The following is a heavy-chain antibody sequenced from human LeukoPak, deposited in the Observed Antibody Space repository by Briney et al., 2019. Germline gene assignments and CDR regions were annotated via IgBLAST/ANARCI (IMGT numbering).Heavy chain of an antibody. Sequence: GGSLRLSCAASGFTFSSYAMSWVRQAPGKGLEWVSAISGSGGSTYYADSVKGRFTISRDNSKNTLYLQMNGLRAEDTAVYYCAKGANYYDSSGYFGIIDYWGQGTLVTVSS. CDR1: GFTFSSYA. V-gene: IGHV3-23*01. J-gene: IGHJ4*02. CDR3: AKGANYYDSSGYFGIIDY. D-gene: IGHD3-22*01. CDR2: ISGSGGST.